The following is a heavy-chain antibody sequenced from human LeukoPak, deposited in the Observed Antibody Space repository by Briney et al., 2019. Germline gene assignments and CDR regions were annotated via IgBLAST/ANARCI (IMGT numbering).Heavy chain of an antibody. CDR1: GGSISSGDYY. J-gene: IGHJ4*02. D-gene: IGHD2-2*01. CDR2: IYYSGST. V-gene: IGHV4-30-4*08. CDR3: ARGFRGVVVVPADYFDY. Sequence: SETLSLTCTVSGGSISSGDYYWSWIRQPPGKGLEWIGYIYYSGSTYYNPSLKSRVTISVDTSKNQFSLKLSSVTAADTAVYYCARGFRGVVVVPADYFDYRGQGTLVTVSS.